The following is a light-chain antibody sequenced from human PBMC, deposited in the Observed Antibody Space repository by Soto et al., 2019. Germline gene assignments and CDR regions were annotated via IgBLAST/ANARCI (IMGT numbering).Light chain of an antibody. Sequence: EIVMTQSPVTLSVSPGESATLSCRASQGVNSDLAWYQQRPGQAPRLLICGASTRASGIPSRFSGSGSGTEFTLTISSLQSEDSAIYYCQQYNNWWTFGQGTKVDIK. CDR3: QQYNNWWT. CDR1: QGVNSD. CDR2: GAS. J-gene: IGKJ1*01. V-gene: IGKV3-15*01.